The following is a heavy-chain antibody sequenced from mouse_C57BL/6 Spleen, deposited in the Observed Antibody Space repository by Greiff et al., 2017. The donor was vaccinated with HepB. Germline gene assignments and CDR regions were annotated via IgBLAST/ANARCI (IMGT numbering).Heavy chain of an antibody. CDR1: GFNIKDDY. Sequence: EVKLMESGAELVRPGASVKLSCTASGFNIKDDYMHWVKQRPEQGLEWIGWIDPENGDTEYASKFQGKATITADTSSNTAYLQLSSLTSEDTAVYYCTLITTVVAMDYWGQGTSVTVSS. V-gene: IGHV14-4*01. CDR3: TLITTVVAMDY. J-gene: IGHJ4*01. D-gene: IGHD1-1*01. CDR2: IDPENGDT.